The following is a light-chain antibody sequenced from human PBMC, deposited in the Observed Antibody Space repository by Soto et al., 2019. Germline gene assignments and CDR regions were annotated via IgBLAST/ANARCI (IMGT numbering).Light chain of an antibody. V-gene: IGLV1-40*01. CDR1: SSNIGAGYD. CDR3: QSYYSSLSGAI. J-gene: IGLJ2*01. Sequence: QPVLTQPPSVSGAPGQRVTISCTGSSSNIGAGYDVHWYQQLPGTAPKLLIYGNSNRPSGVPDRFSGSKSGTSASLAITGLQAEDEADYYCQSYYSSLSGAIFGGGTKLTVL. CDR2: GNS.